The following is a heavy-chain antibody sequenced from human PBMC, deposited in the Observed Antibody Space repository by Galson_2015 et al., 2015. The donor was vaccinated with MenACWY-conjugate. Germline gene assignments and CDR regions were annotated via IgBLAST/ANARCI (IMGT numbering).Heavy chain of an antibody. J-gene: IGHJ4*02. Sequence: SLRLSCAASGFSFSTYTMNWVHQAPGKGLEWVSFISSGSNSIYYADSVKGRFTISRDNAKNPLYLQMDSLRDEDTAVYYCARAGGIDYWCQGARVTVSS. CDR2: ISSGSNSI. D-gene: IGHD3-16*01. CDR1: GFSFSTYT. V-gene: IGHV3-48*02. CDR3: ARAGGIDY.